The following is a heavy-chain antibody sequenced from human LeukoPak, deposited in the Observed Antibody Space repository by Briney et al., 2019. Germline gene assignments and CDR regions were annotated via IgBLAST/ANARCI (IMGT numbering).Heavy chain of an antibody. V-gene: IGHV3-15*01. D-gene: IGHD6-13*01. CDR1: GFTFSNAW. CDR2: IKSKTDAGTT. J-gene: IGHJ4*02. Sequence: GGSLRLSCAASGFTFSNAWMSWVRQAPGKGLEWVGRIKSKTDAGTTDYAAPVKGRFTISRDDSKNTLYLEMNSLKIEDTAVYPCTTERWDSSRHFYSFDYWGKGALVTVSS. CDR3: TTERWDSSRHFYSFDY.